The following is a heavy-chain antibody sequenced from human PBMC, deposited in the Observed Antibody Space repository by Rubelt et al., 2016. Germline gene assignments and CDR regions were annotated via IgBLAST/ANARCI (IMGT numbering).Heavy chain of an antibody. D-gene: IGHD4-23*01. J-gene: IGHJ5*02. CDR3: ARHAGDGGNSEDWFDP. Sequence: EVQLVQSGAEVKKPGESLRISCKGSGYSFTSSWISWVRQMPGKGLEWMGRIGPSDFYTNYSPSFQCHVTISADKSISTAYLQWSSLKASDTAMYYCARHAGDGGNSEDWFDPWGQGTLVTVSS. CDR1: GYSFTSSW. CDR2: IGPSDFYT. V-gene: IGHV5-10-1*01.